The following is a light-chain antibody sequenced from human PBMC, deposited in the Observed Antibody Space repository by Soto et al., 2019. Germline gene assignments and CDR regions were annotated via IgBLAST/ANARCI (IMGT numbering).Light chain of an antibody. J-gene: IGKJ1*01. CDR2: ATS. Sequence: DFQMTQSPSSLSASVGDRVIITCRASQEINNYLAWYQQKPGRAPNLLIYATSTLQSGVPSRFSGSGSRTDFNLTISSLQPEDVATYYSQKYTTAPWAFGQGTKVEIK. CDR1: QEINNY. V-gene: IGKV1-27*01. CDR3: QKYTTAPWA.